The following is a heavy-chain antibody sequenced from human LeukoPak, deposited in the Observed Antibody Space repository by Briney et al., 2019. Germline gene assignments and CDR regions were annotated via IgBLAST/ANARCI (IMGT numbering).Heavy chain of an antibody. CDR3: AKVMLWFGDLNDY. D-gene: IGHD3-10*01. J-gene: IGHJ4*02. CDR2: IRYDGSDK. CDR1: GFTFSSYG. V-gene: IGHV3-30*02. Sequence: PGRSLRLSCAASGFTFSSYGMHWVRQAPGKGLEWVAFIRYDGSDKYYADSVKGRFTISRDNSKNTLYLQMNSLRAEDTAVYYCAKVMLWFGDLNDYWGQGTLVTVSS.